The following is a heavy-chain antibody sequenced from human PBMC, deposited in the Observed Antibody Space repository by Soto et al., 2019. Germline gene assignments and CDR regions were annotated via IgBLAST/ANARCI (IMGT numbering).Heavy chain of an antibody. Sequence: SETLSLTCTVSGGSISSSSYYWGWIRQPPGKGLEWIGSIYYRGSTYYNPSLKSRVTISVDTSKNQFSLKLSSVTAADTAVYYCARQFVNYYDSSGYIEYYFDYWGQGTLVTVSS. CDR2: IYYRGST. CDR1: GGSISSSSYY. V-gene: IGHV4-39*01. CDR3: ARQFVNYYDSSGYIEYYFDY. J-gene: IGHJ4*02. D-gene: IGHD3-22*01.